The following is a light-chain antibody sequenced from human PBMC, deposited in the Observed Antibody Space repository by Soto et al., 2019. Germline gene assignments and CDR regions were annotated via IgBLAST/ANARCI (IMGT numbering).Light chain of an antibody. V-gene: IGLV2-14*03. Sequence: QSVLAQPASVSGSPGQSITISCGGTSXDVGAYIYVSWYQQYPGKAPKLIIYEVNNRPSGVSGRFSGSKSDTTAYLTISGLQAEDEADYYCSSYSDSDTKVFGTGTKVIVL. CDR3: SSYSDSDTKV. CDR2: EVN. J-gene: IGLJ1*01. CDR1: SXDVGAYIY.